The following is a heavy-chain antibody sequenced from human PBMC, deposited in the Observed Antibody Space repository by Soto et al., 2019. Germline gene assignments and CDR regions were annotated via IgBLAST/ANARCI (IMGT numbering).Heavy chain of an antibody. D-gene: IGHD3-9*01. V-gene: IGHV3-11*05. CDR2: IGGSSSYT. Sequence: QVQLVESGGDLVKPGGSLRLSCAASGFPFSDYYMSWIRQAPGKGLEWVSSIGGSSSYTNNADSVKGRFTISRDNAKNSLYLQMNSLSAEDPAVYYCARRRPTGYYNYWGQGTLVTVSA. CDR3: ARRRPTGYYNY. CDR1: GFPFSDYY. J-gene: IGHJ4*02.